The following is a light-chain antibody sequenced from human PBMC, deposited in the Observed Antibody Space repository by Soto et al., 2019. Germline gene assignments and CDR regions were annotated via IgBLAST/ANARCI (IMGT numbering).Light chain of an antibody. J-gene: IGKJ1*01. CDR1: QSVSSSY. Sequence: EIGMTQSPATLSLSPGERAALSCRASQSVSSSYLAWYQQKPGQAPRLLIYDASNRATGIPARFSGSGSGTDFTLTISSLEPEDFAVYYCQQRSNWPTFGQGTKVDIK. CDR3: QQRSNWPT. CDR2: DAS. V-gene: IGKV3D-20*02.